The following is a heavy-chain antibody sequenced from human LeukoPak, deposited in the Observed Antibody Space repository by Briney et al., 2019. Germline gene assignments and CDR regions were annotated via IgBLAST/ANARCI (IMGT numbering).Heavy chain of an antibody. CDR2: INHSGST. J-gene: IGHJ4*02. CDR3: AGAPPSDSSDTNDY. CDR1: GGSFSGYY. Sequence: SETLSLTCAVYGGSFSGYYWSWIRQPPGKGLEWIGEINHSGSTNYNPSLKSRVTISVDTSKNQFSLKLSSVTAADTAVYYCAGAPPSDSSDTNDYWGQGTLVTVSS. V-gene: IGHV4-34*01. D-gene: IGHD3-22*01.